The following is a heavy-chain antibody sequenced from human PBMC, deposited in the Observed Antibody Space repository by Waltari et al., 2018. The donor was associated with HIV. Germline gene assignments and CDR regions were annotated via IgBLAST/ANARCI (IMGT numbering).Heavy chain of an antibody. V-gene: IGHV6-1*01. CDR2: TYRRSKGYT. CDR1: GDSVSNNRAT. CDR3: ARASRGVRQSLNYYYMDV. Sequence: QVQLQQSGPGLVKPSQTLSLTCGISGDSVSNNRATWNWIRQSPSRGLEWLGRTYRRSKGYTEYALSVKGRITINPDTSKNQFSLHLNSVTPDDTAVYYCARASRGVRQSLNYYYMDVWGKGTTVTVS. D-gene: IGHD1-26*01. J-gene: IGHJ6*03.